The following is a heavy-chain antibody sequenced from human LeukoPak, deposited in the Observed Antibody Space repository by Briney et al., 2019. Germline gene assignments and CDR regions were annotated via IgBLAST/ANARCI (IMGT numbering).Heavy chain of an antibody. CDR2: ITRGGSP. Sequence: GGSLRLSCVASGFPFSETAMTWVRQAPGKGLEWLSVITRGGSPYYADSVKGRFTISRDNARNTVYLQLNSLRNEDTALYYCAKEHLKYANDNRGSFDYWGQGTLVTVSS. CDR3: AKEHLKYANDNRGSFDY. CDR1: GFPFSETA. D-gene: IGHD3-22*01. J-gene: IGHJ4*02. V-gene: IGHV3-23*01.